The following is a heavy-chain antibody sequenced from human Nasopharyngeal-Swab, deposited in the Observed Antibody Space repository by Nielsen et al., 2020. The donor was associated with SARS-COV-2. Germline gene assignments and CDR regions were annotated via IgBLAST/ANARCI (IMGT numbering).Heavy chain of an antibody. CDR1: GFTFSSYA. J-gene: IGHJ4*02. V-gene: IGHV1-3*01. CDR3: AREDRFPLYYYDSSGYYYFDY. D-gene: IGHD3-22*01. CDR2: INAGNGNT. Sequence: GGSLRLSCAASGFTFSSYAMHWVRQAPGQRLEWMGWINAGNGNTKYSQKFQGRVTITRDTSASTAYMELSSLRSEDTAVYYCAREDRFPLYYYDSSGYYYFDYWGQGTLVTVSS.